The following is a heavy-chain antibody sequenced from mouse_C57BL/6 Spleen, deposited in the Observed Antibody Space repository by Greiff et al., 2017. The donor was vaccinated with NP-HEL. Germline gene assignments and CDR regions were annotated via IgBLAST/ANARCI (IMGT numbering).Heavy chain of an antibody. D-gene: IGHD3-2*02. Sequence: VKLMESGAELVKPGASVKISCKASGYAFSSYWMNWVKQRPGKGLEWIGQIYPGDGDTNYNGKFKGKATLTADKSSSTAYMQLSSLTSEDSAVYFCARRGAAQATGFAYWGQGTLVTVSA. V-gene: IGHV1-80*01. CDR2: IYPGDGDT. CDR3: ARRGAAQATGFAY. CDR1: GYAFSSYW. J-gene: IGHJ3*01.